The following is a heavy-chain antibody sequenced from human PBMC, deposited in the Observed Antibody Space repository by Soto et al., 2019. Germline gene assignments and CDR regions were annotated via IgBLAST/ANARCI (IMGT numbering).Heavy chain of an antibody. V-gene: IGHV5-51*01. J-gene: IGHJ6*02. D-gene: IGHD6-6*01. CDR1: GYSFTSYW. CDR3: ARIAARGSLQDYYYYYGMDV. Sequence: PGESLKISCKGSGYSFTSYWIGWVRQMPGKGLEWMGIIYPGDSDTRYSPSFQGQVTISADKSISTAYLQWSSLKASDTAMYYCARIAARGSLQDYYYYYGMDVWGQGTTVTVSS. CDR2: IYPGDSDT.